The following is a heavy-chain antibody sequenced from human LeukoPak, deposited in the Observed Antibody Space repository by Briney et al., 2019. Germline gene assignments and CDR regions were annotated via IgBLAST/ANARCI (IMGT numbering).Heavy chain of an antibody. CDR3: ARDQGYQLFDP. J-gene: IGHJ5*02. D-gene: IGHD2-2*01. V-gene: IGHV3-74*01. CDR1: GFTFSKNW. CDR2: INSDGSST. Sequence: GGSLRLSCAASGFTFSKNWMHWVRQAPGKGLVWVSRINSDGSSTNYEDSVKGRFTISRDNAKNTLYLQMNSLRAEDTAVYYCARDQGYQLFDPWGQGTLVTVSS.